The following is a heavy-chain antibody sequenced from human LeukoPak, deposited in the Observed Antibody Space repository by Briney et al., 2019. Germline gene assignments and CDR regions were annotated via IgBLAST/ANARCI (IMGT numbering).Heavy chain of an antibody. CDR1: GFTFSSYW. CDR2: IKQDGSEK. V-gene: IGHV3-7*01. CDR3: AKNPAIATRTIEYFQH. J-gene: IGHJ1*01. Sequence: GGSLRLSCAASGFTFSSYWMSWVRQAPGKGLEWVANIKQDGSEKYYVDSVKGRFTISRDNAKNSLYLQMNSLRAEDTAVYYCAKNPAIATRTIEYFQHWGQGTLVTVSS. D-gene: IGHD2-2*02.